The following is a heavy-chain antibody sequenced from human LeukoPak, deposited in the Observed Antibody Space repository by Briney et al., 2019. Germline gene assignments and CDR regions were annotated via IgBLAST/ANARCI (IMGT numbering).Heavy chain of an antibody. CDR1: ASTFSSYA. CDR2: ISGSGGST. Sequence: PGGSMRLSCATSASTFSSYAMSWVRQAPGKGLEWVSAISGSGGSTYYADSVKGRFTISRDNSKDTLYLQMNSLRAEDTAVYYCAKDSSSGPFDYWGQGTLVTVSS. D-gene: IGHD3-3*01. V-gene: IGHV3-23*01. CDR3: AKDSSSGPFDY. J-gene: IGHJ4*02.